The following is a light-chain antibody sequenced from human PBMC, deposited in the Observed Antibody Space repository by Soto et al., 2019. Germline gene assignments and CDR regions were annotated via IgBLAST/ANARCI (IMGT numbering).Light chain of an antibody. CDR3: AAWDDSLSGRVL. V-gene: IGLV1-47*01. CDR1: SSNIGSNY. CDR2: RNN. J-gene: IGLJ2*01. Sequence: QSVLTQPPSASGTPGQRVTISCSGSSSNIGSNYVYWYQQIPGTAPKLLIYRNNQRPSGVPDRFSGSKSGTSASLAISGLRSEDEADYYCAAWDDSLSGRVLFGGGTKVTVL.